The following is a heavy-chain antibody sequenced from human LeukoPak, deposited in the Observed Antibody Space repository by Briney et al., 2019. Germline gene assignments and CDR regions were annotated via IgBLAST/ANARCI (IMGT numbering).Heavy chain of an antibody. D-gene: IGHD7-27*01. CDR3: ARPSGEEYGRRLWYFDY. CDR2: INHSGST. J-gene: IGHJ4*02. CDR1: GGSFSGYY. Sequence: SETLSLTCAVYGGSFSGYYWSWIRQPPGKGLEWIGEINHSGSTNYNPSLKSRVTISVDTSKNQFSLKLSSVTAADTAVYYCARPSGEEYGRRLWYFDYWGQGTLVTVSS. V-gene: IGHV4-34*01.